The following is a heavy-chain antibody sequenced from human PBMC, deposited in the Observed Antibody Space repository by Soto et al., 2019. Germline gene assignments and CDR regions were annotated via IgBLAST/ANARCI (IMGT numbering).Heavy chain of an antibody. CDR1: GYSISSGYY. J-gene: IGHJ4*02. CDR3: ARDSYDPDIVVVPAAIGY. D-gene: IGHD2-2*02. Sequence: SETLSLTCAVSGYSISSGYYWGWIRQPPGXGLEWIGSIYHSGSTYYNPSLKSRVTISVDTSKNQFSLKLSSVTAADTAVYYCARDSYDPDIVVVPAAIGYWGQGTLVTVSS. CDR2: IYHSGST. V-gene: IGHV4-38-2*02.